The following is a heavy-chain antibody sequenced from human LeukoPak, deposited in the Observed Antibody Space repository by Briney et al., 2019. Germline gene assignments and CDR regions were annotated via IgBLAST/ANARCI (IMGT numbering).Heavy chain of an antibody. CDR2: ISGSGAST. D-gene: IGHD6-13*01. J-gene: IGHJ4*02. CDR3: AKGRYSSSRYHYFDY. Sequence: GGSLRLSCLTSGFTLSTNAMSWVRQAPGKGLEWISGISGSGASTYYADSVKGRFTISRDDSRNTLYLQMNSLRGDDTAVYYCAKGRYSSSRYHYFDYWGQGTLVTVSS. V-gene: IGHV3-23*01. CDR1: GFTLSTNA.